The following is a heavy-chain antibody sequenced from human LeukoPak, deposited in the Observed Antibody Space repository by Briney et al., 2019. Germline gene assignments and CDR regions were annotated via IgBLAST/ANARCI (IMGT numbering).Heavy chain of an antibody. D-gene: IGHD1-26*01. CDR1: GFTFSSYE. CDR3: ARESRGATRDF. Sequence: GGSLRLSCAASGFTFSSYEMNWVRQAPGKGLEWVTYISSSGSTIYYADSVNGRFTISRDNAKNSLYLQMNSLRAEDTAVYYCARESRGATRDFWAQSTLVPVSS. V-gene: IGHV3-48*03. J-gene: IGHJ1*01. CDR2: ISSSGSTI.